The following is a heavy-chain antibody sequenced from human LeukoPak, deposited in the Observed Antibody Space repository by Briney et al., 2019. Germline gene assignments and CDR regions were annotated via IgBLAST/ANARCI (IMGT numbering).Heavy chain of an antibody. Sequence: GGSLRLSCAASGFTFSSYSMNWVRQAPGKGLEWVSYISSSSSTIYYADSVKGRFTISRDNAKNSLYLQMNSLRAEDTAVYYCARDARGYSYGLLPDAFDIWGQGTMVTVSS. D-gene: IGHD5-18*01. J-gene: IGHJ3*02. CDR1: GFTFSSYS. V-gene: IGHV3-48*01. CDR3: ARDARGYSYGLLPDAFDI. CDR2: ISSSSSTI.